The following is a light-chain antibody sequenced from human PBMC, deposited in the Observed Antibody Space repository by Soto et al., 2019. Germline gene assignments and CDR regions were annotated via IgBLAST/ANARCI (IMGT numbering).Light chain of an antibody. CDR1: QSVTSSY. Sequence: EIVLTQSPGTLSLSPGERAPLSCRARQSVTSSYLAWYQQNPGQAPRLVMYGASIRTSGIPDRFSGSGSGTDFTLTISSLQSEDFAVYYCQQYNNWPPWTFGQGTKVDIK. V-gene: IGKV3-20*01. CDR3: QQYNNWPPWT. CDR2: GAS. J-gene: IGKJ1*01.